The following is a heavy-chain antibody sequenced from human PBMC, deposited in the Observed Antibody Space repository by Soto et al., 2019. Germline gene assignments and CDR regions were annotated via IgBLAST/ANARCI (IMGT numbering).Heavy chain of an antibody. Sequence: PSETLSLTCAVSGGSISSGGYYWSWIRQPPGKGLEWIGYIYYSGSTYYNPSLKSRVTISVDTSKNQFSLKLSSVTAADTAVYYFARDRRSFYGDYRAYYYGMDVWGQGTTVTVSS. CDR3: ARDRRSFYGDYRAYYYGMDV. CDR2: IYYSGST. V-gene: IGHV4-30-4*01. J-gene: IGHJ6*02. D-gene: IGHD4-17*01. CDR1: GGSISSGGYY.